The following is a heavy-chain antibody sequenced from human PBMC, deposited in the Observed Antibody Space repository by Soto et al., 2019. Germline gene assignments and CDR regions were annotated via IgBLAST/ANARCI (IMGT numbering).Heavy chain of an antibody. Sequence: ASVKVSCKASGYTFTGYYMHWVRQAPGQGLEWMGWINPNSGGTNYAQKFQGWVTMTRDTSISTAYMELSRLRSDDTAVYYCARSLGRDGSTLGYWGQGTLVTVSS. V-gene: IGHV1-2*04. CDR1: GYTFTGYY. J-gene: IGHJ4*02. CDR2: INPNSGGT. CDR3: ARSLGRDGSTLGY. D-gene: IGHD2-15*01.